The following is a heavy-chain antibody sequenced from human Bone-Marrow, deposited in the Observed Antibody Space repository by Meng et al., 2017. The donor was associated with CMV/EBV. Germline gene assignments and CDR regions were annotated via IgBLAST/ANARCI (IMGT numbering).Heavy chain of an antibody. V-gene: IGHV3-9*01. J-gene: IGHJ6*02. CDR1: GFTFDDYV. D-gene: IGHD5-18*01. Sequence: SLKISCAASGFTFDDYVMHWVRQAPGKGLEWVSGISWNSGSIGYADSVKGRFTISRDNAKNSLYLQMNSLRAEDTALYYCAKDHRGYSYGASYYYYCMDVWGQGNTVPVSS. CDR2: ISWNSGSI. CDR3: AKDHRGYSYGASYYYYCMDV.